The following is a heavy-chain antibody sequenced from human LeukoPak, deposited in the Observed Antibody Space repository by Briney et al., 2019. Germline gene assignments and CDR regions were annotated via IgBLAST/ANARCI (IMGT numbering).Heavy chain of an antibody. CDR2: ISGSGGST. Sequence: GGSLRLSCAASGFTFSNYAMSWVRQAPGKGLEWVSSISGSGGSTYYADSVKGRFTISRDNSKNTLNLQMNSLRAEDTAVYYCAKVRDTRDWYKDAFDIWGQGTRVTVSS. CDR1: GFTFSNYA. V-gene: IGHV3-23*01. CDR3: AKVRDTRDWYKDAFDI. J-gene: IGHJ3*02. D-gene: IGHD6-19*01.